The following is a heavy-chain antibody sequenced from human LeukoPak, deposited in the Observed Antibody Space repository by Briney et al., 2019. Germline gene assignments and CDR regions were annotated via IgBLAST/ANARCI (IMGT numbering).Heavy chain of an antibody. Sequence: GGSLRLSCAASGFTFSNYAMEWVRQAPGKGLEWVSSLSSTSINIYYADSVKGRFTISRDNAKNSLYLQMNSLRAEDTAVYYCARLSMTSYGKYYFEYWGQGTLVTVST. CDR2: LSSTSINI. CDR1: GFTFSNYA. D-gene: IGHD3-10*01. V-gene: IGHV3-21*01. J-gene: IGHJ4*02. CDR3: ARLSMTSYGKYYFEY.